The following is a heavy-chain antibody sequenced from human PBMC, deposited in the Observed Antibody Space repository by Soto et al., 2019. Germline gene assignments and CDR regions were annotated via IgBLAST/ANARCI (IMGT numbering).Heavy chain of an antibody. Sequence: QVQLVQSGAEVKKPGASVKVSCKASGYTFTSYAMQWVRQAPGQRLEWMGWINAGNGNTKYSQKFQGRVTITSDTSASTDYMELSSLRSEDTAVYYCARDLGGWTDYWGQGTLVTVSS. CDR1: GYTFTSYA. CDR3: ARDLGGWTDY. V-gene: IGHV1-3*01. D-gene: IGHD6-19*01. CDR2: INAGNGNT. J-gene: IGHJ4*02.